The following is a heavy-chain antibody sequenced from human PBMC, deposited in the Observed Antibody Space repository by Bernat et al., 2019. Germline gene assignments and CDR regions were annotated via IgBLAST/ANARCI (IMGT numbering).Heavy chain of an antibody. D-gene: IGHD5-18*01. V-gene: IGHV3-64D*06. J-gene: IGHJ3*02. CDR2: VSSSGDKS. Sequence: EVQLVESGGGLVQPGGSLRLSCSASGFTFNDFAFHWVRQVPGTGLQYVSGVSSSGDKSSYADSVKGRFNISRDNSRNTLYLEMSSLRAEDTAVYFCVKDEYSYGHDAFDIWGQGTMVTVSS. CDR3: VKDEYSYGHDAFDI. CDR1: GFTFNDFA.